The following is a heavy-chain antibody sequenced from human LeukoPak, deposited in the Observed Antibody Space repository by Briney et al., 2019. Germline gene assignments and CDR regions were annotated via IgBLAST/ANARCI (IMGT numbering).Heavy chain of an antibody. CDR3: ARDHQQWLVPYDY. Sequence: SETLSLTCTVSGGSISSYYWSWIRQPPGKGLEWIGYIYYSGSTNYNPSLKSRVTISVDTSKNQFSLKLTSVTAADTAVYYCARDHQQWLVPYDYWGQGTLVTVSS. J-gene: IGHJ4*02. CDR1: GGSISSYY. CDR2: IYYSGST. V-gene: IGHV4-59*01. D-gene: IGHD6-19*01.